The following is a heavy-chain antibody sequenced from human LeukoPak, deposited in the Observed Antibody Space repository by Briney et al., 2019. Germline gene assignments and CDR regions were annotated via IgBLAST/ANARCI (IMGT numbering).Heavy chain of an antibody. CDR3: ARSLSSSVKIDY. CDR2: IYYSGST. V-gene: IGHV4-59*01. D-gene: IGHD2-2*01. J-gene: IGHJ4*02. CDR1: GGSISSYY. Sequence: SETLSLTCTVSGGSISSYYWSWIRQPPGKGLEWIGYIYYSGSTDYNPSLKSRVTISVDTSKNQFSLKLSSVTAADTAVYYCARSLSSSVKIDYWGQGTLVTVSS.